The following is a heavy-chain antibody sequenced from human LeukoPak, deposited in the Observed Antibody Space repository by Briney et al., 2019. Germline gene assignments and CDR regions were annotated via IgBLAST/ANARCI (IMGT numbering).Heavy chain of an antibody. D-gene: IGHD6-19*01. Sequence: GGSLRLSCAASGFTASSNYMSWVRQAPGKGLEWVSVIYSGISTYYADSVKGRFTISRDNSKNTLYLQMNSLRAEDTAVYYCASIYSSGWYYFDYWGQGTLVTVSS. CDR2: IYSGIST. CDR3: ASIYSSGWYYFDY. CDR1: GFTASSNY. J-gene: IGHJ4*02. V-gene: IGHV3-53*01.